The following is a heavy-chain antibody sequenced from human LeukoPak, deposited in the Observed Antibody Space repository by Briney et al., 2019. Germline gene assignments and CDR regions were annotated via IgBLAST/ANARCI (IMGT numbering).Heavy chain of an antibody. CDR3: ARIGYSSSSFDY. D-gene: IGHD6-6*01. CDR2: IKQDGSTK. CDR1: EFTVSRYW. J-gene: IGHJ4*02. V-gene: IGHV3-7*03. Sequence: PGGSLRLSCAASEFTVSRYWMSWVRQAPGKGLEWVANIKQDGSTKYYLESVKGRLTVSRDNAKNSVFLQINSLRAEDTAIYYCARIGYSSSSFDYWGQGTLVTVSS.